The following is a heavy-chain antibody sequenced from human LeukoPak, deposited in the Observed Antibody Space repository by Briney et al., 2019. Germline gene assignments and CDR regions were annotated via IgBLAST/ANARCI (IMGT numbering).Heavy chain of an antibody. CDR2: IYPGDSDT. J-gene: IGHJ4*02. Sequence: GESLKISCKGSGYSFISYWIGWVRQMPGKGLEWMGIIYPGDSDTRYSPSFQGQVTILADKSISTAYLQWSSLKASDTAMYYCARAPANSVYYFEYWGQGTLVTVSS. CDR3: ARAPANSVYYFEY. D-gene: IGHD4-23*01. CDR1: GYSFISYW. V-gene: IGHV5-51*01.